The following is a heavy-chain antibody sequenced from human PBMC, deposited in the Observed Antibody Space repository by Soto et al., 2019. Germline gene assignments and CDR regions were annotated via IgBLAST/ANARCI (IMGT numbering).Heavy chain of an antibody. J-gene: IGHJ4*02. Sequence: ASVKVSCKASGYDFSRYSIHWLRQAPGQRLEWMGWINPVYGHTKYSEKLQDGVTITSDTSASTAYMELSSLRSEDTSFYFCARGGFEAVTTTGGDYWGQGTLVTVSS. CDR2: INPVYGHT. V-gene: IGHV1-3*01. CDR1: GYDFSRYS. D-gene: IGHD4-17*01. CDR3: ARGGFEAVTTTGGDY.